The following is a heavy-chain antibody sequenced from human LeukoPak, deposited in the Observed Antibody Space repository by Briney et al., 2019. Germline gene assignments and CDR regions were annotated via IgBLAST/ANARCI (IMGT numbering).Heavy chain of an antibody. V-gene: IGHV4-59*08. D-gene: IGHD2-2*01. CDR1: GGSISSYY. CDR2: IYYSGST. J-gene: IGHJ6*02. CDR3: ARLVMGRGGAAIHYYYYGMDV. Sequence: PSETLSLTCTVSGGSISSYYWSWIRQPPGKGLEWIGHIYYSGSTNYNPSLKSRVTISVDTSKNQFSLKLSSVTAADTAVYYCARLVMGRGGAAIHYYYYGMDVWGQGTTVTVSS.